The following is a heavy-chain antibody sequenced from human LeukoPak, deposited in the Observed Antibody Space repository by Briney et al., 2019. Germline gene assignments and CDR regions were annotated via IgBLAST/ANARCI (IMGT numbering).Heavy chain of an antibody. CDR3: ARGVTPDSFDA. CDR2: IYSGGTT. J-gene: IGHJ5*02. Sequence: PGGSLRLSCAASGFTVSSNYMSWVRQAPGKGLEWVSVIYSGGTTYYADSVKGRFTISRDNSKNTLYLQMDRLRAEDTAVYYCARGVTPDSFDAWGQGTLVTVSS. CDR1: GFTVSSNY. D-gene: IGHD2-21*02. V-gene: IGHV3-66*01.